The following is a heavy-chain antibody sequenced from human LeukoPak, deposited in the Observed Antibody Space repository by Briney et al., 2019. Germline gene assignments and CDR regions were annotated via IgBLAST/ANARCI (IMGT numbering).Heavy chain of an antibody. CDR1: GGSMSPYH. Sequence: SETLSLTCTVSGGSMSPYHWGWIRRPPGKGLEWIGYSYDSGSTYYNPSLKSRVTISVDTSKNQFSLKLSSVTAADTAVYYCARVLYYYDSSGTKTVTFDIWGQGTMVTVSS. V-gene: IGHV4-59*06. D-gene: IGHD3-22*01. J-gene: IGHJ3*02. CDR3: ARVLYYYDSSGTKTVTFDI. CDR2: SYDSGST.